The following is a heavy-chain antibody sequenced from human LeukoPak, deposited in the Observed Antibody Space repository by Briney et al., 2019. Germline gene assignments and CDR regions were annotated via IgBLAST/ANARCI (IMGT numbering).Heavy chain of an antibody. Sequence: SETLSLTCTVSGGSISSYYWSWIRQPPGKGLEWIAYIYYSGSTNYNPSLKSRVTISVDTSKNQFSLELSSVTAADTAVYYCARRSAGATHFDYWGQGTLVTVSS. D-gene: IGHD1-26*01. V-gene: IGHV4-59*08. CDR3: ARRSAGATHFDY. CDR1: GGSISSYY. CDR2: IYYSGST. J-gene: IGHJ4*02.